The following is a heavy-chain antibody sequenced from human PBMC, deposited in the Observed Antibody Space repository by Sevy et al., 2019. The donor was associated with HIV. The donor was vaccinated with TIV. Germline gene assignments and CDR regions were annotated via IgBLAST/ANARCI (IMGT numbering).Heavy chain of an antibody. CDR2: IYPEDCET. V-gene: IGHV5-51*01. CDR3: ATSRSGYFDSSGYYIY. D-gene: IGHD3-22*01. J-gene: IGHJ4*02. CDR1: GYSFTSHW. Sequence: GESLKISCQGSGYSFTSHWIGWVRHMPGKGLEWMGIIYPEDCETRYSPSFQGQVTFSADKSIGTAYLQWSSLKASDTAMSYCATSRSGYFDSSGYYIYWGQGTLVTVSS.